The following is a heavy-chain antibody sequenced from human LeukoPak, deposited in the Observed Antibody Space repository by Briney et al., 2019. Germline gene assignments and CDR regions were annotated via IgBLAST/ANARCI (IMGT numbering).Heavy chain of an antibody. D-gene: IGHD3-10*01. V-gene: IGHV4-34*01. CDR3: ARVGPTYYYGSGSYYNPIFDH. CDR2: INDSGRT. Sequence: SETLSLTCAVYGGSFSGFYWSWIRQPPGKGLEWIGEINDSGRTTYNTSLKSRVTISVDTSKNQFSLKLSSVTAADTAVYYCARVGPTYYYGSGSYYNPIFDHWGQGTLVTVSS. J-gene: IGHJ4*02. CDR1: GGSFSGFY.